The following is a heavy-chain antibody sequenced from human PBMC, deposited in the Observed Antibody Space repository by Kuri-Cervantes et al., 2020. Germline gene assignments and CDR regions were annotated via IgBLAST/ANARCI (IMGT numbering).Heavy chain of an antibody. J-gene: IGHJ4*02. CDR1: GGSISSGDYY. CDR3: ARGRSKDYFDY. V-gene: IGHV4-30-4*01. CDR2: IYYSGST. Sequence: SCTVSGGSISSGDYYWSWIRQPPGKGLEWIGYIYYSGSTYYNPSLKSRVTISVGTSKNQFSLKLSSVTAADTAVYYCARGRSKDYFDYWGQGTLVTVSS.